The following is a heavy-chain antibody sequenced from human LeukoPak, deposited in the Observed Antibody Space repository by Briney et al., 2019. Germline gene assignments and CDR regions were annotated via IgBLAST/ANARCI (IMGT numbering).Heavy chain of an antibody. CDR1: GYTLTELS. CDR2: FDPEDGET. D-gene: IGHD5-12*01. J-gene: IGHJ2*01. V-gene: IGHV1-24*01. CDR3: ATRSGYSGYDYGNWYFDL. Sequence: ASVKVSCKVSGYTLTELSMHWVRQAPGKGPEWMGGFDPEDGETIYAQKFQGRVTMTEDTSTDTAYMELSSLRSEDTAVYYCATRSGYSGYDYGNWYFDLWGRGTLVTVSS.